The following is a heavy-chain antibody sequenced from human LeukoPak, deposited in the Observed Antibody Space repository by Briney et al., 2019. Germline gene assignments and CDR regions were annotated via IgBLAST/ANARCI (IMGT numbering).Heavy chain of an antibody. CDR1: GFTFTTYW. V-gene: IGHV3-7*01. CDR3: ARDWRWLQYPYFDY. Sequence: GGSLRLSCAASGFTFTTYWMSWVRQAPGKGLEWVAKINEYGSERFYVDSVKGRFTISRDNAKNSLYLQMNSLRAEDTAVYYCARDWRWLQYPYFDYWGQGTLVTVSS. D-gene: IGHD5-24*01. J-gene: IGHJ4*02. CDR2: INEYGSER.